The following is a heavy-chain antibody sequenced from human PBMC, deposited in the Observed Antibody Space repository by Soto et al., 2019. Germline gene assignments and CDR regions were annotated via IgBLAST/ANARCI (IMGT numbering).Heavy chain of an antibody. CDR1: GYTFTSYG. J-gene: IGHJ4*02. D-gene: IGHD6-6*01. V-gene: IGHV1-18*01. CDR3: ARDGRSPSIAARPLYFDY. Sequence: ASVKVSCKASGYTFTSYGISWVLQAPGQGLEWMGWISAYNGNTNYAQTLQGRVTMTTDTSTSTAYMELRSLRSDDTAVYYCARDGRSPSIAARPLYFDYWGQGTLVTVSS. CDR2: ISAYNGNT.